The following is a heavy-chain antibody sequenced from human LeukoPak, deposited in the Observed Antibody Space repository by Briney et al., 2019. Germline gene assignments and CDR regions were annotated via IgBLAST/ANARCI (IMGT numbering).Heavy chain of an antibody. Sequence: PSETLSLTCTVSGGSISSYYWSWIRQPAGKGLEWIGRIYTSGSTYYNPSLKSRVTISVDTSKNQFSLKLSSVTAADTAVYYCASLTRLYYFDYWGQGTLVTVSS. CDR1: GGSISSYY. V-gene: IGHV4-4*07. J-gene: IGHJ4*02. D-gene: IGHD6-25*01. CDR2: IYTSGST. CDR3: ASLTRLYYFDY.